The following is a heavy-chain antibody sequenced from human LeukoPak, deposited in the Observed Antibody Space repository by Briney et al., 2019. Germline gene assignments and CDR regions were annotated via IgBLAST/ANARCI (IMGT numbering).Heavy chain of an antibody. D-gene: IGHD2-21*02. CDR3: ARHFPYCGGDCPYYYMDV. CDR1: GASISSDY. CDR2: IYSSETT. Sequence: SETLSLTCSVSGASISSDYWSWIRQPPGKGVEWIGNIYSSETTKYNPSRRSRATISGDTSKNQFSLKLSSVTAADTAVYYCARHFPYCGGDCPYYYMDVWGKGTTVTVSS. J-gene: IGHJ6*03. V-gene: IGHV4-4*09.